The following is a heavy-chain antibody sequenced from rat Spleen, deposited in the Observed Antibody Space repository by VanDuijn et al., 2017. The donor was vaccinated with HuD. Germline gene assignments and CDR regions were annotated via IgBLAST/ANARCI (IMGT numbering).Heavy chain of an antibody. CDR1: GYSVTSSY. V-gene: IGHV3-1*01. CDR3: ARGVYGYNPYWYFDF. D-gene: IGHD1-9*01. CDR2: INYSGFT. J-gene: IGHJ1*01. Sequence: EMQLQESGPGLVKPSQSLSLTCSVTGYSVTSSYRWSWIRKFPGNKMEWMGYINYSGFTGYNPSLKSRISITRDTSKNQFCLQLNSVTTEDTATYYCARGVYGYNPYWYFDFWGPGTMVTVSS.